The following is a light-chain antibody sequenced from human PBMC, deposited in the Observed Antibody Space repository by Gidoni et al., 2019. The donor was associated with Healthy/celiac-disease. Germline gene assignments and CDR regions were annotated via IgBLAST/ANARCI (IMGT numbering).Light chain of an antibody. CDR1: QSISSW. J-gene: IGKJ1*01. CDR2: KAS. V-gene: IGKV1-5*03. Sequence: DIQMTQSPSTLSASVGDRVTITCRASQSISSWLAWYQQKPGKAPKLRIYKASSLESGVPSRFSGSGSGTELTLTISSLQPDDFATYYCQQYKGTFGQGTKVEIK. CDR3: QQYKGT.